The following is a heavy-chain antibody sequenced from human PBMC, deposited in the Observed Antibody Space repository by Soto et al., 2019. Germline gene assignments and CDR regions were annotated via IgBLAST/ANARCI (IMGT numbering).Heavy chain of an antibody. J-gene: IGHJ4*02. Sequence: EVQLVESGGGLVQPGGSLKLSCAASGLTFSDFAMHWVRQSSGKGLEWVGRIRSKANNYATAYAASVKGRFTISRDETKNTAYLQMDSLKTEDTVVYYCTRHVYGSGTERFGCWGQGTLVTVSS. CDR1: GLTFSDFA. D-gene: IGHD3-10*01. V-gene: IGHV3-73*01. CDR3: TRHVYGSGTERFGC. CDR2: IRSKANNYAT.